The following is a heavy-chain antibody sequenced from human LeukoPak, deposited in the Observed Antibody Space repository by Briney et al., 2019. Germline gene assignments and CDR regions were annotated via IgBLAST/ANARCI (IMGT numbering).Heavy chain of an antibody. J-gene: IGHJ5*02. D-gene: IGHD2-15*01. CDR1: GFTFSSYA. CDR2: ISGSATT. CDR3: AKSKEDCCGSFDP. Sequence: GGSLRLSCAASGFTFSSYAMSWVRQAPGKGLEWVSAISGSATTYYAASVRGRLIISRDNSKNTLYLQMSSLRAEDTAVYYCAKSKEDCCGSFDPWGQGTLVTVSS. V-gene: IGHV3-23*01.